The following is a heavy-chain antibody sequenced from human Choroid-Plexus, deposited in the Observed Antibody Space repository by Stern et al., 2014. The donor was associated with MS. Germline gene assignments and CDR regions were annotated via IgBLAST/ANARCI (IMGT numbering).Heavy chain of an antibody. J-gene: IGHJ2*01. V-gene: IGHV3-30*18. CDR2: VSYDGSNK. CDR3: AKDSQYWTYF. D-gene: IGHD2-8*02. Sequence: VQLVESGGGVVQPGRPLRLSCVASGFTFGSCAMHWVRQAPGKGLEWVAGVSYDGSNKYYADSVKGRFTISRDNSQNTLYMQMSSLRPEDTAVYYCAKDSQYWTYF. CDR1: GFTFGSCA.